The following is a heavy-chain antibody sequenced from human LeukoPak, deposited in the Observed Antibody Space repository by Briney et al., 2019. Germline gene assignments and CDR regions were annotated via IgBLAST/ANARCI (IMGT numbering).Heavy chain of an antibody. CDR2: INHSGAT. V-gene: IGHV4-34*01. Sequence: SETLSLTCAVYGASFRNYYWSWIRQTPGQRREWIGEINHSGATNYNPSLKSRVTISLHTSKNQFSLKLTSVIAADTAVYFCARSGSYQYSSTSDYWGQGTLVTVSS. J-gene: IGHJ4*02. D-gene: IGHD6-13*01. CDR1: GASFRNYY. CDR3: ARSGSYQYSSTSDY.